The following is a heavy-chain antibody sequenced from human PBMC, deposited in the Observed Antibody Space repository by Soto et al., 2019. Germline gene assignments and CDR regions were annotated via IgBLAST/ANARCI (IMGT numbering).Heavy chain of an antibody. V-gene: IGHV1-2*02. CDR1: GYTFTGHY. J-gene: IGHJ4*02. Sequence: QVQLVQSGAEVKKPGASVKVSCKASGYTFTGHYMCWVRQAPGQGLEWMGWINPDNGGTSYAQKFQGRVTMTTDTSINTAYMELSRLRSDDTAVYYCAREVGKVGYSSSSCDYWGQGSLVTVST. CDR2: INPDNGGT. D-gene: IGHD6-6*01. CDR3: AREVGKVGYSSSSCDY.